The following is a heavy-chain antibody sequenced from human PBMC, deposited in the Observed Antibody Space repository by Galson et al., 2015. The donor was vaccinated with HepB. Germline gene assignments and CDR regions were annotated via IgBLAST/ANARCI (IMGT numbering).Heavy chain of an antibody. CDR2: INPNSGGT. CDR3: ARGDDSSGYYSDY. Sequence: SVKVSCKASGYTFTDYYMHWVRQAPGQGLEWMGWINPNSGGTNYPQKFQGRVTMTRDTSISTAYMELSRLRSDDTAVYYCARGDDSSGYYSDYWGQGTLVTVSS. CDR1: GYTFTDYY. D-gene: IGHD3-22*01. V-gene: IGHV1-2*02. J-gene: IGHJ4*02.